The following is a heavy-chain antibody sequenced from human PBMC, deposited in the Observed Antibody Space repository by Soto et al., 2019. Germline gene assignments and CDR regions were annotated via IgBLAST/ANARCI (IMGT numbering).Heavy chain of an antibody. V-gene: IGHV3-23*01. CDR1: GFTFSNYA. CDR2: ISGSDGST. J-gene: IGHJ4*02. CDR3: AKERSSGYYLFDY. Sequence: GGSLRLSCAASGFTFSNYAMSWVRQAPGEGLEWVSTISGSDGSTYYADSVKGRFTISRDISKNTLYLKMNSLRAEDTAIYYCAKERSSGYYLFDYWGQGTLVTVSS. D-gene: IGHD5-12*01.